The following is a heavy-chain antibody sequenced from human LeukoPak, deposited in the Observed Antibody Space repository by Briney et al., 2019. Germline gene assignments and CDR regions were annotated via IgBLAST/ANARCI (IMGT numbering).Heavy chain of an antibody. V-gene: IGHV4-59*01. D-gene: IGHD4-17*01. J-gene: IGHJ4*02. CDR1: GGSINNYC. CDR2: IYYRGST. Sequence: SETLSLTCTVSGGSINNYCWSWIRQPPGKGLEWIGYIYYRGSTNYNPSLKSRVTFSVDTSKNQFSLKLNSVTAADTAVYYCARGGDYGDLRYFDYWGQGTLVTVSS. CDR3: ARGGDYGDLRYFDY.